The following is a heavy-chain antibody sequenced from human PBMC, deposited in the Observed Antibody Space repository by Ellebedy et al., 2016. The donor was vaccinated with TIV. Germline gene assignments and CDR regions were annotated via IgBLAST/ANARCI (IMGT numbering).Heavy chain of an antibody. J-gene: IGHJ6*02. CDR2: IKEDGSQK. CDR1: GFIFSSYW. CDR3: ARLGYCSGGSCSLGMDV. V-gene: IGHV3-7*01. Sequence: GGSLRLXXAASGFIFSSYWMNWVRQAPGKGLEWVANIKEDGSQKNYVDSVKGRFTISRDNAKNSLYLQMNSLRAEDTAVYYCARLGYCSGGSCSLGMDVWGQGTTVTVSS. D-gene: IGHD2-15*01.